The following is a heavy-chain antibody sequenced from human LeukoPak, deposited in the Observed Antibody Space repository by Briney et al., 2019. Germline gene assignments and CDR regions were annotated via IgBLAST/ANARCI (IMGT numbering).Heavy chain of an antibody. V-gene: IGHV3-48*01. CDR2: ISSSSSTI. J-gene: IGHJ4*02. Sequence: PGGSLRLSCAASGFTFSSYSMNWVRQAPGKGLEWVSYISSSSSTIYYADSVKGRFTISRDNAKNSLYLQMNSLRAEDTAVYYCARDWLIGLFYYDSSGYSGLGYWGQRTLVTVSS. D-gene: IGHD3-22*01. CDR3: ARDWLIGLFYYDSSGYSGLGY. CDR1: GFTFSSYS.